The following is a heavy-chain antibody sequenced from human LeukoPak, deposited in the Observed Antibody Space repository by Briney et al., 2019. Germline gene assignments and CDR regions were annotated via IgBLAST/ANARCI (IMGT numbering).Heavy chain of an antibody. D-gene: IGHD7-27*01. J-gene: IGHJ4*02. CDR3: AKDPSPRNSVWDYFDY. CDR2: IGGPDDT. Sequence: GGSLGLSCAASGFSFNIHAMTWVRQAPGKGLEWVAVIGGPDDTHYADSVKGRFADSRDDSTNTVFLQMNSLRADDSAIYYGAKDPSPRNSVWDYFDYWAQGPLVTVPS. V-gene: IGHV3-23*01. CDR1: GFSFNIHA.